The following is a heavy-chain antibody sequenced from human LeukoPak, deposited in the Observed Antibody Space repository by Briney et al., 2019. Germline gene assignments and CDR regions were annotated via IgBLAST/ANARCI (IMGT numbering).Heavy chain of an antibody. D-gene: IGHD5-12*01. V-gene: IGHV4-59*01. CDR1: GDSISSYY. CDR2: IYYSGST. Sequence: SETLSLTCTVSGDSISSYYWSWIRQPPGKGLEWIGYIYYSGSTNYNPSLKSRVTISVDTSKNQFSLKLSSVTAADTAVYYCARGGMVAIDYWGQGTLVTVSS. J-gene: IGHJ4*02. CDR3: ARGGMVAIDY.